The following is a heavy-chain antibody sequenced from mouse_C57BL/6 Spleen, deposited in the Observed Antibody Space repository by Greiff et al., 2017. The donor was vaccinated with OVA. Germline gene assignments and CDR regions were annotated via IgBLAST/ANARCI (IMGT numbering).Heavy chain of an antibody. CDR1: GFSLTSYG. D-gene: IGHD2-4*01. V-gene: IGHV2-2*01. J-gene: IGHJ3*01. Sequence: VQLKESGPGLVQPSQSLSITCTVSGFSLTSYGVHWVRQSPGKGLEWLGVIWSGGSTDYNAAFISRLSISKDNSKSQVFFKMNSLQADDTAIYYCARTMGLRAWFAYWGQGTLVTVSA. CDR2: IWSGGST. CDR3: ARTMGLRAWFAY.